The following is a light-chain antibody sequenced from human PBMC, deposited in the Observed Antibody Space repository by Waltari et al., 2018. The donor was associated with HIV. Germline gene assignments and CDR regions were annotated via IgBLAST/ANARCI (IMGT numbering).Light chain of an antibody. V-gene: IGKV3-15*01. Sequence: VMTQSPATLSVSPGGSAPLPCRTSDSIANNLIWYQQRPGQAPRLLIYGASTRAPGIPGRITGSGSGTEFTLTINNLQPEDTAVYYCHQHNYSPRSFGQGTRVDLK. CDR1: DSIANN. CDR2: GAS. J-gene: IGKJ1*01. CDR3: HQHNYSPRS.